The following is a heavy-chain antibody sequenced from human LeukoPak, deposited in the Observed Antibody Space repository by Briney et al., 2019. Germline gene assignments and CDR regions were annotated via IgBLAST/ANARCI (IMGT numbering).Heavy chain of an antibody. CDR1: GFTFSSYA. CDR2: ISSSGGST. CDR3: ARVYEVAAPSKLYYYYGRDV. D-gene: IGHD6-13*01. J-gene: IGHJ6*02. V-gene: IGHV3-64*01. Sequence: GGSLRLSCAASGFTFSSYAMHWVRQAPGKGLEYVSAISSSGGSTYYANSVKGRFTISRDNSKKTLYLHMCSLRDEDMAVYYCARVYEVAAPSKLYYYYGRDVWGRGPTVTVSS.